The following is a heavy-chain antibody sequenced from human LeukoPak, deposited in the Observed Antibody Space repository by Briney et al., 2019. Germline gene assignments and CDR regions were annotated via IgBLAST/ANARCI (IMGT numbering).Heavy chain of an antibody. CDR1: GYTFTSYG. Sequence: GASVKVSCKASGYTFTSYGISWVRQAPGQGLEWMGWISAYNGNTNYAQKLQGRVTMTTDTSTSTAYMELRSLRSDDTAVYYCARDYYDSSGYYMGEDYWGQGTLVTVSS. D-gene: IGHD3-22*01. CDR3: ARDYYDSSGYYMGEDY. V-gene: IGHV1-18*01. J-gene: IGHJ4*02. CDR2: ISAYNGNT.